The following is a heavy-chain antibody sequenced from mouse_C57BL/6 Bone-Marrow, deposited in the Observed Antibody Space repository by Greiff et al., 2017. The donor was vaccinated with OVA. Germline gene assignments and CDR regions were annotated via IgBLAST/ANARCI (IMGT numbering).Heavy chain of an antibody. Sequence: EVKLQESGGDLVKPGGSLKLSCAASGFTFSSYGMSWVRQTPDKRLEWVATISSGGSYTYYPDSVKGRFTISRDNAKNTLYLQMSSLKSEDTAMYYCARWGTAQATLFDYWGQGTTLTVSS. D-gene: IGHD3-2*02. CDR1: GFTFSSYG. CDR3: ARWGTAQATLFDY. V-gene: IGHV5-6*01. CDR2: ISSGGSYT. J-gene: IGHJ2*01.